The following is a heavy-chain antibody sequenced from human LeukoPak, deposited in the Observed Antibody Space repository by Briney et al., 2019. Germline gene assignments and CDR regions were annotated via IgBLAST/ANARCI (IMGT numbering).Heavy chain of an antibody. CDR3: AKHSHDGSAPYYEVQLDY. CDR2: ISGSGGST. J-gene: IGHJ4*02. CDR1: GFTFSSYA. D-gene: IGHD3-22*01. Sequence: PGGSLRLSCAASGFTFSSYAMSWVRQAPGKGLEWVSAISGSGGSTYYADSVKGRFTISRDNSKNTLYLQMHSLRAEDTAIYYCAKHSHDGSAPYYEVQLDYWGQGTLVTVSS. V-gene: IGHV3-23*01.